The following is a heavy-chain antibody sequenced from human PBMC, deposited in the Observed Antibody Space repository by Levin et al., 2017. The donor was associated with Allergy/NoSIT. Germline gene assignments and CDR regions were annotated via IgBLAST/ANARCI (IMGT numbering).Heavy chain of an antibody. CDR3: AGHVGVAAAGISHWFDP. J-gene: IGHJ5*02. CDR1: GGSISSSSYY. D-gene: IGHD6-13*01. CDR2: IYYSGST. V-gene: IGHV4-39*01. Sequence: SQTLSLTCTVSGGSISSSSYYWGWIRQPPGKGLEWIGSIYYSGSTYYNPSLKSRVTISVDTSKNQFSLKLSSVTAADTAVYYCAGHVGVAAAGISHWFDPWGQGTLVTVSS.